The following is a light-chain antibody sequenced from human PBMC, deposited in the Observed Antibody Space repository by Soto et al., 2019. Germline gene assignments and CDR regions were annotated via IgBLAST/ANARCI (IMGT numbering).Light chain of an antibody. CDR1: RSDVGSYNL. CDR3: CSYAGSGTYV. CDR2: EGS. V-gene: IGLV2-23*01. Sequence: QSALTQPASVSGAPGQSITISCTGTRSDVGSYNLVSWYQQHPGKAPKLLIYEGSKRPSGVSNRFSGSKSGNTASLTISGLQAEDEADYYCCSYAGSGTYVFGTGTKVTVL. J-gene: IGLJ1*01.